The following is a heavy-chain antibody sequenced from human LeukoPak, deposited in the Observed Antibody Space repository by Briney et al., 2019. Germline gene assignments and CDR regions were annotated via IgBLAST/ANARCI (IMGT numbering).Heavy chain of an antibody. CDR3: TRGAYSSGWFTYWFFDL. CDR1: GFTFGDYA. J-gene: IGHJ2*01. Sequence: GESLKISCTASGFTFGDYAMSWVRQAPGKGLEWVGFIRGKTYGGTTEYAASVKGRFTISRDDSKSIAYLQMNSLKTEDTAVYYCTRGAYSSGWFTYWFFDLWGRGTLVTVSS. D-gene: IGHD6-19*01. V-gene: IGHV3-49*04. CDR2: IRGKTYGGTT.